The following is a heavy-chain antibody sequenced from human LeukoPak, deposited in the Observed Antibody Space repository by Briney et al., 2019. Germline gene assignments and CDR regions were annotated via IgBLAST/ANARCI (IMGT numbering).Heavy chain of an antibody. CDR2: INPSGGST. CDR3: ARDELPVSTPGGRSRTYFDY. J-gene: IGHJ4*02. V-gene: IGHV1-46*01. Sequence: GASVKVSCKASGYTFTSYYMHWVRQAPGQGLEWMGIINPSGGSTSYAQKFQGRVTMTRDTSTSTVYMEMSSLRSEDTAVYYYARDELPVSTPGGRSRTYFDYWGQGTLVTVSS. D-gene: IGHD1-7*01. CDR1: GYTFTSYY.